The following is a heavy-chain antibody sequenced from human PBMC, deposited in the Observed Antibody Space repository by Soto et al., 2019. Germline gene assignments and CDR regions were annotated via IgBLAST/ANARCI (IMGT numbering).Heavy chain of an antibody. J-gene: IGHJ4*02. CDR3: ARDIASPGGDYFDS. CDR2: ISTGGAYM. V-gene: IGHV3-21*06. CDR1: GFTFRNYN. Sequence: EVQLVXSGGGLVKAGGSLXLFCTASGFTFRNYNMNWVRQAPXXXXGGVSSISTGGAYMFYADSVKGRFTISRDNAQNSLFLQIDSPRAEDTAVYYCARDIASPGGDYFDSWGQGTLVTVSS. D-gene: IGHD2-21*01.